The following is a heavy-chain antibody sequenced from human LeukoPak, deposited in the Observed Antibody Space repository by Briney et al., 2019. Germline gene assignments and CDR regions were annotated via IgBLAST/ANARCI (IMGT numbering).Heavy chain of an antibody. D-gene: IGHD2-15*01. CDR1: GSTVSINY. CDR3: AKYRGVVVVAYDY. J-gene: IGHJ4*02. V-gene: IGHV3-23*01. Sequence: GGSLRLSCAASGSTVSINYMAWVRQAPGKGLEWVSAISGSGGSTYYADSVKGRFTISRDNSKNTLYLQMNSLRAEDTAVYYCAKYRGVVVVAYDYWSQGTLVTVSS. CDR2: ISGSGGST.